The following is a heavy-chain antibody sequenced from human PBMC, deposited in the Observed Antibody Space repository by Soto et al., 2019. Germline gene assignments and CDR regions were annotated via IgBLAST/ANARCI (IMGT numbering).Heavy chain of an antibody. CDR2: INPSGGRT. CDR3: AGLYHYDSSGYYDY. Sequence: ASVKVSCKASGNSFTTYYMHWVRQAPGQGLEWMGIINPSGGRTTYAQKFQGRVTMTRDTSTSTFHMELSSLTSEDTAVYYCAGLYHYDSSGYYDYWGQGTLVTVSS. CDR1: GNSFTTYY. V-gene: IGHV1-46*01. J-gene: IGHJ4*02. D-gene: IGHD3-22*01.